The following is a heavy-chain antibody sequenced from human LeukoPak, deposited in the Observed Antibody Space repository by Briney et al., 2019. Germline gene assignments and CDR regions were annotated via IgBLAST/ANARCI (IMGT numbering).Heavy chain of an antibody. Sequence: GGSLRLSCAASGFTFSSYWMHWVRQTPGKGLVWVSRVNGDGRSTNYADSVKGRFTISRDNAKNTLFLQMNSLRAEDTAVYYCALSETGDSRGYDAFDIWGQGTMVTVPS. CDR2: VNGDGRST. CDR1: GFTFSSYW. CDR3: ALSETGDSRGYDAFDI. D-gene: IGHD3-22*01. V-gene: IGHV3-74*01. J-gene: IGHJ3*02.